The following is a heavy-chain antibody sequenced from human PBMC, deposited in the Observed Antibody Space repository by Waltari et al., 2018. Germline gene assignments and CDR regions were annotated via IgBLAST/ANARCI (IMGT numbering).Heavy chain of an antibody. CDR3: ARAVVPAASHMDV. CDR1: GYTFTSYA. D-gene: IGHD2-2*01. V-gene: IGHV1-3*01. Sequence: QVQLVQSGAEVKKPGASVKVSCKASGYTFTSYAMHWVRQAPVQRLEWMGWINAGNGNTKYLQKFQGRVTITTDESTSTAYMELSSLRSEDTAVDYCARAVVPAASHMDVWGKGTTVTVSS. CDR2: INAGNGNT. J-gene: IGHJ6*03.